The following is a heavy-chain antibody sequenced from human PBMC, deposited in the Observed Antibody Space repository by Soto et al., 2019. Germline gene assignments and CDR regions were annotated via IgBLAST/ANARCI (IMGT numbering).Heavy chain of an antibody. V-gene: IGHV2-26*01. CDR2: IFSNDEK. D-gene: IGHD5-12*01. Sequence: SGPTLVNPTETLTLTCTVSGFSLSNVRMGVSWIRQPPGKALEWLAHIFSNDEKSYSTSLKSRLTISKDTSRGQVVLTMTNMDPVDTATYYCARTTITSFLFDYWGQGTLVTVSS. J-gene: IGHJ4*02. CDR3: ARTTITSFLFDY. CDR1: GFSLSNVRMG.